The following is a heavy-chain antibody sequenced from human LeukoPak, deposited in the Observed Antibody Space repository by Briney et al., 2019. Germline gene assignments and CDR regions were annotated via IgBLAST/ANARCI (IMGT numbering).Heavy chain of an antibody. CDR2: INPNDGGT. Sequence: ASVEVSCKASGYTFITHYMHWVRQAPGQGLEWMGIINPNDGGTAYAQKFRGRVSMTGDTSTRTVYMELTSLISEDTAVYYCARSALSGTGYFDYWGQGTLVTVSS. D-gene: IGHD1-1*01. CDR3: ARSALSGTGYFDY. J-gene: IGHJ4*02. V-gene: IGHV1-46*01. CDR1: GYTFITHY.